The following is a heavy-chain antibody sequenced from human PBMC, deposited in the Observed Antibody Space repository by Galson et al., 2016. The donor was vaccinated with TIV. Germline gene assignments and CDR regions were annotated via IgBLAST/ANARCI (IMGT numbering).Heavy chain of an antibody. D-gene: IGHD4-17*01. CDR1: GYTFTGYY. CDR2: INPNSGDT. J-gene: IGHJ4*02. CDR3: ARDLDSTVTAPFDY. Sequence: SVKVSCKASGYTFTGYYMHWMRQAPGQGLEWMGWINPNSGDTNYAQNFQDRVTMTRDTSIRTAYMELSRLKSDDTAVYYCARDLDSTVTAPFDYWGQGTLVTISS. V-gene: IGHV1-2*02.